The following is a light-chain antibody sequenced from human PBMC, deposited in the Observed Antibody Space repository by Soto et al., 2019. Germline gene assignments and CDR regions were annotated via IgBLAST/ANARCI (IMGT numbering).Light chain of an antibody. V-gene: IGLV3-21*02. CDR2: DDI. CDR3: QVLDSSSDHYV. Sequence: SELARAPSVSVAPGRTARTTSGGTDIGSKSVQWYQQKPGQAPVLVVYDDIDRPSGIPERHSGSNSGNTATLIISRVEAADEADYYCQVLDSSSDHYVFGPGTKVTVL. CDR1: DIGSKS. J-gene: IGLJ1*01.